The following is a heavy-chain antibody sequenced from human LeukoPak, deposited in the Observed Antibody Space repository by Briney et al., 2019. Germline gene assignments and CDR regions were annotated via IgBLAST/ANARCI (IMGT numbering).Heavy chain of an antibody. D-gene: IGHD3-9*01. CDR1: GGSISSSSYY. CDR3: AGHQYDILTGYQHYFDY. Sequence: PSETLSLTCTVSGGSISSSSYYWGWIRQPPGKGLEWIGSIYYSGSTYYNPSLKSRVTISVDTSKNQFSLKLSSVTAADTAVYYCAGHQYDILTGYQHYFDYWGQGTLVTVSS. V-gene: IGHV4-39*01. J-gene: IGHJ4*02. CDR2: IYYSGST.